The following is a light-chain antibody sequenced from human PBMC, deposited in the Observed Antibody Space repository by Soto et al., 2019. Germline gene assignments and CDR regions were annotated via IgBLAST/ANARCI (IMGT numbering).Light chain of an antibody. CDR1: QSVCGTY. J-gene: IGKJ1*01. V-gene: IGKV3-20*01. CDR2: GAS. Sequence: IVLTQSPGSLSLTPGESATLSCRASQSVCGTYLAWCQQAPGQAPRXXIYGASSRETGIPDRVSAWGSGTECTRTISRLEPEDFAVDYCLQYGRSQWTFGPGTKVDIK. CDR3: LQYGRSQWT.